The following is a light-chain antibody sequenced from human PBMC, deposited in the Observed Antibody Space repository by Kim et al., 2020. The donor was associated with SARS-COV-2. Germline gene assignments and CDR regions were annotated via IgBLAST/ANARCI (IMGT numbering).Light chain of an antibody. CDR3: QQRSNLVT. V-gene: IGKV3-11*01. CDR2: NAA. Sequence: SLSPGESATRSCRASQSVSTFLAWYQHKPGQAPRLLIYNAANRATGIPAKFSGSGSGTDFTLTISSLESEDFAVYYCQQRSNLVTFGGGTKVDIK. CDR1: QSVSTF. J-gene: IGKJ4*01.